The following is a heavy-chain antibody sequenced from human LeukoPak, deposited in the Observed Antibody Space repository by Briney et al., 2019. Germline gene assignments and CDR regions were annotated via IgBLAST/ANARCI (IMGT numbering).Heavy chain of an antibody. J-gene: IGHJ4*02. V-gene: IGHV4-38-2*02. CDR2: IYHSGST. Sequence: SETLSLTCTVSGYSISSGYYWGWIRQPPGKGLEWIGSIYHSGSTYYNPSLKSRVTISVDTSKNQFSLKLSSVTAADTAVYYCARLYYDFWSGAYYFDYWGQGTLVTVSS. CDR3: ARLYYDFWSGAYYFDY. D-gene: IGHD3-3*01. CDR1: GYSISSGYY.